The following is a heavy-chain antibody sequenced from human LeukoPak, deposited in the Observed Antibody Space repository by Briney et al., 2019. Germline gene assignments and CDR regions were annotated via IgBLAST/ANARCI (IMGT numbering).Heavy chain of an antibody. Sequence: ASVNVSCKASGYTFTSYYLHWVRQAPGQGLEWMGIINPSGGSTSYTQKFQGRVTMTRDTSTSTVYMELSSLRSEDTAVYYCARSGGVATPFDYWDQATLVTVSS. CDR1: GYTFTSYY. J-gene: IGHJ4*02. D-gene: IGHD3-3*01. CDR3: ARSGGVATPFDY. CDR2: INPSGGST. V-gene: IGHV1-46*01.